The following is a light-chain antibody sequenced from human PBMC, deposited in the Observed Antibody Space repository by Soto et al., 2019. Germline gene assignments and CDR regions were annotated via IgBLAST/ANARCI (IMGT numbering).Light chain of an antibody. J-gene: IGLJ1*01. CDR2: EGT. CDR1: SSDVGTYNL. Sequence: QSVLTQPASVSGSPEQSITISCTGTSSDVGTYNLVSWYQQLPGKAPRLIIYEGTKRPSGISHRFSGSKSDNTASLTISGLRAEDEAHYHCCSYTSSSTYVFGTGTRSPX. CDR3: CSYTSSSTYV. V-gene: IGLV2-14*02.